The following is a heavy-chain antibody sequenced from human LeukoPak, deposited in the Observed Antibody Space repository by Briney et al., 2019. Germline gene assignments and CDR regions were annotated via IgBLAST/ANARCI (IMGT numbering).Heavy chain of an antibody. CDR2: ISGSGGST. Sequence: GGSLRLSCAASGFTFSSYAMSWVRQAPGKGLEWVSAISGSGGSTYYADSVKGRFTISRDNSKNTLYLQMNSLRAEDTAVYYCAKSLGYCSGGSCSTYWGQGTLVTVSS. CDR3: AKSLGYCSGGSCSTY. D-gene: IGHD2-15*01. V-gene: IGHV3-23*01. CDR1: GFTFSSYA. J-gene: IGHJ4*02.